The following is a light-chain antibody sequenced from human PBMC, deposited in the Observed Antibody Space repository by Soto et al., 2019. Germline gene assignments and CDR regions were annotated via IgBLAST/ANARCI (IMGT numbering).Light chain of an antibody. CDR2: GAS. J-gene: IGKJ2*01. V-gene: IGKV3-20*01. CDR1: QSVSSSY. Sequence: EIVLTQSPGTLSLSPGERATLSCRASQSVSSSYLAWYQQKPGQAPRFLIYGASSRATGISDRFSGSGSGTDFTLTISRLEPEDFAVYYCQQYGSSPRTFGQGTKLEIK. CDR3: QQYGSSPRT.